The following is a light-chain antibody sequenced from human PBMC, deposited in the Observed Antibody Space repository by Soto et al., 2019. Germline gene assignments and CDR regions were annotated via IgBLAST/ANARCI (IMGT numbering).Light chain of an antibody. Sequence: DIVMTQSPDSLAVSLGERATINCRSSQSVLFTSNNKNYLAWYQQKPGQPPKPLIYWASTRESGVPDRFSGSGSGTDFTLTISSLQAEDVAVYYCQQYYSAPWMFGQGTKVEIK. J-gene: IGKJ1*01. CDR2: WAS. CDR3: QQYYSAPWM. V-gene: IGKV4-1*01. CDR1: QSVLFTSNNKNY.